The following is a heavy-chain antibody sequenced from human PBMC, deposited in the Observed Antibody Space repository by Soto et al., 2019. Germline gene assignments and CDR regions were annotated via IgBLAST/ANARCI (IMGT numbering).Heavy chain of an antibody. J-gene: IGHJ4*02. CDR3: AREVGATGY. CDR2: MSDSSSTI. Sequence: EVQLVESGGGLVQPGGSLRLSCVASGFTFNSHTMNWVRQAPGKGLEWLSYMSDSSSTIYYADSVKGRFTISRDNAKNSLYLQMNSVRADDTAVYYCAREVGATGYWGQGTLVTVSS. D-gene: IGHD1-26*01. V-gene: IGHV3-48*04. CDR1: GFTFNSHT.